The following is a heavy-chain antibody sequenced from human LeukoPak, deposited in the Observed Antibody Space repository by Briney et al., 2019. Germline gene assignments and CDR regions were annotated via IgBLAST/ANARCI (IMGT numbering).Heavy chain of an antibody. V-gene: IGHV3-30-3*01. Sequence: GGSLRLSCAASGFTVSSNYMSWVRQAPGKGLEWVAVISYDGSNKYYADSVKGRFTISRDNSKNTLYLQMNSLRAEDTAVYYCARGYGRVGATIDYWGQGTLVTVSS. J-gene: IGHJ4*02. CDR3: ARGYGRVGATIDY. CDR2: ISYDGSNK. D-gene: IGHD1-26*01. CDR1: GFTVSSNY.